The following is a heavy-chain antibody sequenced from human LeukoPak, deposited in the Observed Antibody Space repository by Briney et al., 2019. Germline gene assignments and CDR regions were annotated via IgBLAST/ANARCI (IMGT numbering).Heavy chain of an antibody. CDR2: VTQDGGEH. CDR3: RRGHWDDHA. Sequence: GGSLRLSCAASGFTFTDYWKNWVRQAPGKGREWVASVTQDGGEHHHVDSAKGRFTISRDNAKNSLYLQMSSLRAEDTAVYWCRRGHWDDHAWGQGTLVSVSS. V-gene: IGHV3-7*01. CDR1: GFTFTDYW. D-gene: IGHD7-27*01. J-gene: IGHJ5*02.